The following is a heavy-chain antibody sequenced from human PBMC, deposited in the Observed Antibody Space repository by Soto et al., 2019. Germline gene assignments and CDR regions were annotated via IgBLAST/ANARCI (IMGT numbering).Heavy chain of an antibody. CDR3: ARLRIAARLYYYYGMAV. D-gene: IGHD6-6*01. J-gene: IGHJ6*02. CDR2: ISYDGSNK. V-gene: IGHV3-30-3*01. Sequence: QVQLVESGGGVVQPGGSLRLSCAASGFTFSSYAMHWVRQAPGKGLEWVAVISYDGSNKYYADSVKGRFTISRDNSKNTLYLQMNSLRAEDTAVYYCARLRIAARLYYYYGMAVWGQGTTVTVSS. CDR1: GFTFSSYA.